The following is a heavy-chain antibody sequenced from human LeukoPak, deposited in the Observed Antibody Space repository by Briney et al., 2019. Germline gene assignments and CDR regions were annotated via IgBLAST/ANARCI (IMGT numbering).Heavy chain of an antibody. Sequence: PGGSLRLSCAASGFTFSSYWMSWVRQAPGKGLEWVANIKQDGSEKYYVDSVKGRFTISRDNAKNSLYLQMNSLRAEDTAVYYCARVTYSSSWYASYYYYYMDVWGKGTTVTVSS. V-gene: IGHV3-7*01. CDR1: GFTFSSYW. D-gene: IGHD6-13*01. CDR3: ARVTYSSSWYASYYYYYMDV. CDR2: IKQDGSEK. J-gene: IGHJ6*03.